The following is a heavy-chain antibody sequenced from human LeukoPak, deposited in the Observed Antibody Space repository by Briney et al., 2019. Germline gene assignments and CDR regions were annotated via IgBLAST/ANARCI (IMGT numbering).Heavy chain of an antibody. Sequence: GASVKVSCKASGGTFSSYAISWVRQAPGQGLEWMGGIIPIFGTANYAQKFQGRVTITADESTSTAHMELRSLRSDDTAVYYCARDLVSYVPAAKATFHYWGDSGYERKFDYWGQGTLVTVSS. D-gene: IGHD5-12*01. CDR2: IIPIFGTA. CDR3: ARDLVSYVPAAKATFHYWGDSGYERKFDY. J-gene: IGHJ4*02. CDR1: GGTFSSYA. V-gene: IGHV1-69*13.